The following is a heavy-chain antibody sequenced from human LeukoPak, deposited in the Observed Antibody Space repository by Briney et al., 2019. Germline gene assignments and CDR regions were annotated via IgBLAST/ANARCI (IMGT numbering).Heavy chain of an antibody. V-gene: IGHV3-48*04. J-gene: IGHJ6*03. Sequence: GGSLRLSCAASGFTFRIYGMNWVRQAPGKGPEWVSYIAHDSTTIYYADSVRGRFTISRDNAKNSLYLQMNSLRAEDTAVYYCAREMGATTSYYYYYYVDVWGKGTTVTVSS. CDR1: GFTFRIYG. D-gene: IGHD1-26*01. CDR3: AREMGATTSYYYYYYVDV. CDR2: IAHDSTTI.